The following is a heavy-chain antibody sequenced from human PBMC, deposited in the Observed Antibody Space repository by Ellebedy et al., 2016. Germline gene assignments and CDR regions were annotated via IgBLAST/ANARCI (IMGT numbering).Heavy chain of an antibody. J-gene: IGHJ3*02. D-gene: IGHD4-23*01. CDR3: ATRHYGGFDI. Sequence: GESLKISXVASGFTVTNDYMTWVRQAPGKGLEWVSVIDSGGSSYYADSVKGRFTISRDSPKNTLYLQMNSLRAEDTAVYYCATRHYGGFDIWGRGTKVTVSS. CDR1: GFTVTNDY. CDR2: IDSGGSS. V-gene: IGHV3-53*01.